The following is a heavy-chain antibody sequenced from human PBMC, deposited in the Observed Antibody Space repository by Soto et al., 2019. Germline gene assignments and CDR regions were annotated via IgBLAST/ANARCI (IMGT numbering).Heavy chain of an antibody. D-gene: IGHD6-13*01. Sequence: SVKVSCKAPRYTFINYCVSWVRQVPGQGLEWMGWSSAYNGDKKYAQNVQGRVTLTTDTSTSTAYMEMRTLRSDDTAAYYCARDGPHIPAVGDVWGQGTTVTVYS. J-gene: IGHJ6*02. V-gene: IGHV1-18*01. CDR1: RYTFINYC. CDR2: SSAYNGDK. CDR3: ARDGPHIPAVGDV.